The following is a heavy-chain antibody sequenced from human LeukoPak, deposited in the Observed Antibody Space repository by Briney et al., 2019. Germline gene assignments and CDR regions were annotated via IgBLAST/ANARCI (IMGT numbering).Heavy chain of an antibody. CDR2: ISYDGSNK. CDR3: AKEEREGKSMRAYFAY. V-gene: IGHV3-30*18. Sequence: PGRSLRLSCADSGFTFSSNGMHWVRQAPGKGLEWVAVISYDGSNKYYADSVKGRFTISRDNSKNTLYLQMNSLRAEDTAVYYCAKEEREGKSMRAYFAYWGQGTLVTVSS. CDR1: GFTFSSNG. J-gene: IGHJ4*02. D-gene: IGHD1-1*01.